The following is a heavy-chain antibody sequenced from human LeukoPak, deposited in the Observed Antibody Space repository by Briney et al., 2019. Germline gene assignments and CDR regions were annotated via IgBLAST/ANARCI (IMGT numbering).Heavy chain of an antibody. D-gene: IGHD3-10*01. V-gene: IGHV3-48*03. CDR2: MSSSGDRI. Sequence: GGSLRLSCVASGFTFSAYHMNWVRQAPGKGPEWVSYMSSSGDRIYYADSVKGRFTISRDNAKNSVYLQMNSLRADDTAVYYCARGWFGDYWGQGTLVTVSS. J-gene: IGHJ4*02. CDR1: GFTFSAYH. CDR3: ARGWFGDY.